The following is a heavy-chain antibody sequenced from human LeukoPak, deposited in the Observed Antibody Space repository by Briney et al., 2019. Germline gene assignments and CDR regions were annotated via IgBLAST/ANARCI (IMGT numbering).Heavy chain of an antibody. CDR1: GGSISSSSYY. CDR3: ARDRRGIVGAATVYYFDS. J-gene: IGHJ4*02. Sequence: SETLSLTCTVSGGSISSSSYYWGWIRQPPGKGLEWIGSIYYSGSTYYNPSLKSRVTISVDTSKNQFSLKLSSVTAADTAVYYCARDRRGIVGAATVYYFDSWGQGTLVTVSS. V-gene: IGHV4-39*02. D-gene: IGHD1-26*01. CDR2: IYYSGST.